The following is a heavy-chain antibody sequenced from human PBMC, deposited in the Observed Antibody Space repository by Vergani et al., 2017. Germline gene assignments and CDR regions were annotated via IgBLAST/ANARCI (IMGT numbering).Heavy chain of an antibody. CDR2: INPSGGST. CDR3: AKEDWGSYDFWSGYYTGCDY. Sequence: QVQLVQSGAEVKKPGASVKVSCKASGYTFTSYYMHWVRQAPGQGLEWMGIINPSGGSTSYAQKFQGRVTMTRDTSTSTVYMELSSLRSEDTAVYYCAKEDWGSYDFWSGYYTGCDYWGQGTLVTVSS. J-gene: IGHJ4*02. D-gene: IGHD3-3*01. CDR1: GYTFTSYY. V-gene: IGHV1-46*01.